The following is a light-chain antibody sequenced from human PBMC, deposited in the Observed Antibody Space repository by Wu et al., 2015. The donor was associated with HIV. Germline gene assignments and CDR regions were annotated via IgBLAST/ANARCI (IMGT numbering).Light chain of an antibody. CDR3: QQYYSVPYS. Sequence: DIQMTQSPSTLSASVGDRVTITCRASQDISSSLVWYQQKPGKAPKFRFYAASRLESGVPSRFRGSGSGTEYTLTIGSLQPEDFATYFCQQYYSVPYSFGQGTKLEIK. J-gene: IGKJ2*03. V-gene: IGKV1-NL1*01. CDR2: AAS. CDR1: QDISSS.